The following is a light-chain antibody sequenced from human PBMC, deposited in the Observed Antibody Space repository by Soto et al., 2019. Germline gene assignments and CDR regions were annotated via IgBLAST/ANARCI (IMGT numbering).Light chain of an antibody. Sequence: QSVLTQPPSASGTPGQRVTISCSGSSSNIGSNYVYWYQQLPGAAPKLLIYRDNQRPSGVPERFSGSKSGTSASLAISGLRSEDEADYYCAAWDDSLSGVLFGGGTKLTVL. CDR1: SSNIGSNY. V-gene: IGLV1-47*01. CDR2: RDN. J-gene: IGLJ2*01. CDR3: AAWDDSLSGVL.